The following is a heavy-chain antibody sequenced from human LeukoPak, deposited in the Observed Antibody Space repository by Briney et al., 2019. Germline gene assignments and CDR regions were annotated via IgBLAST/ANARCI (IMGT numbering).Heavy chain of an antibody. V-gene: IGHV1-58*02. CDR1: GFTFTSSA. J-gene: IGHJ3*02. CDR2: IVVGSGNT. CDR3: ASLGFWSGYHTEIDI. D-gene: IGHD3-3*01. Sequence: AASVKVSCKASGFTFTSSAMQWVRQARGQRLEWIGWIVVGSGNTNYAQKFQERVTITRDMSTSTAYMELSSLRSEDTAVYYCASLGFWSGYHTEIDIWGQGTMVTVSS.